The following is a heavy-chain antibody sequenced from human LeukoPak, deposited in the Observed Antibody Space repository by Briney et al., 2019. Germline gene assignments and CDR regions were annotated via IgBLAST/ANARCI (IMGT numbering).Heavy chain of an antibody. V-gene: IGHV5-51*01. CDR1: GYTFTNYY. Sequence: GESLKISCKGSGYTFTNYYIAWVRQMPGKGLEWMGIVYPGDSDTRYSPSLQGQVTISADKSISTAYLQWSSLKASDTAMYHCAGQFGVGSLDYWGQGTLVTVSS. CDR3: AGQFGVGSLDY. D-gene: IGHD2-8*01. J-gene: IGHJ4*02. CDR2: VYPGDSDT.